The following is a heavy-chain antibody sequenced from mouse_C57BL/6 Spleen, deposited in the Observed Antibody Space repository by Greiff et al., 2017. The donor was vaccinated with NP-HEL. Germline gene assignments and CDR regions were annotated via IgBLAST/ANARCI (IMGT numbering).Heavy chain of an antibody. CDR3: ARVGRPGLFDY. CDR1: GYTFTSYT. V-gene: IGHV1-4*01. D-gene: IGHD3-3*01. Sequence: QVQLQQSGAELARPGASVKMSCKASGYTFTSYTMHWVKQRPGQGLEWIGYINPSSGYTKYNQKFKDKATLTADKSSSTAYMQLSSVTSEDAAVYYCARVGRPGLFDYWGQGTTLTVSS. CDR2: INPSSGYT. J-gene: IGHJ2*01.